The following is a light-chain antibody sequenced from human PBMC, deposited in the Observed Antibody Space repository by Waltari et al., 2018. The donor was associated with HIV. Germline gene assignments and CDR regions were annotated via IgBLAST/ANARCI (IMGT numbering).Light chain of an antibody. CDR1: QCVSSW. Sequence: DTQMTQSPSTLSASAGERITITCRPSQCVSSWLAWYQQKPGKGPQLLIYEASSLESGVPSRFSGSGYGTEFALTISSLQTDDFATYYCQQYNSFSWTFGQGTKVDIK. CDR2: EAS. J-gene: IGKJ1*01. CDR3: QQYNSFSWT. V-gene: IGKV1-5*03.